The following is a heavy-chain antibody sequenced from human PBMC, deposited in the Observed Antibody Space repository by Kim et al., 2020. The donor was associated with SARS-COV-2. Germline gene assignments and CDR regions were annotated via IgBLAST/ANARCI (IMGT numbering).Heavy chain of an antibody. D-gene: IGHD2-21*02. CDR2: INPSGGST. Sequence: ASVKVSCKASGYTFTSYYMHWVRQAPGQGLEWMGIINPSGGSTSYAQKFQGRVTMTRDTSTSTVYMELSSLRSEDTAVYYCARDRGEVDCGGDCYPLYGMDVWGQGTTVTVSS. CDR3: ARDRGEVDCGGDCYPLYGMDV. CDR1: GYTFTSYY. V-gene: IGHV1-46*01. J-gene: IGHJ6*02.